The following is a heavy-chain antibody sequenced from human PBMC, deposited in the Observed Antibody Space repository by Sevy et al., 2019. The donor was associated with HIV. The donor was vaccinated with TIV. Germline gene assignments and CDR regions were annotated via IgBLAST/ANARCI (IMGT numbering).Heavy chain of an antibody. CDR1: GFKISSNY. CDR3: ARGEQWLSFNY. Sequence: GGSLRLSCAASGFKISSNYLSWVRQAPGKGLEWVSDIYGNNSTYYADFVKGRFTISRDNSKNTLYLQMNSLRVEDTAIYYCARGEQWLSFNYWGQGTLVTVSS. CDR2: IYGNNST. V-gene: IGHV3-53*01. D-gene: IGHD6-19*01. J-gene: IGHJ4*02.